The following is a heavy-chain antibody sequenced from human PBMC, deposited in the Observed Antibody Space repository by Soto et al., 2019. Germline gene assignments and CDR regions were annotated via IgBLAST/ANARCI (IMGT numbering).Heavy chain of an antibody. CDR2: IYYSGST. Sequence: SETLSLTCTVSGGSISSGDYYWSWIRQPPGKGLEWIGYIYYSGSTYYNPSLKSRVTISVDTSKNQFSLKLSSVTAADTAVYYCSRERPDGSRLAPWGQGTLVTVSS. CDR3: SRERPDGSRLAP. V-gene: IGHV4-30-4*01. J-gene: IGHJ5*02. D-gene: IGHD6-13*01. CDR1: GGSISSGDYY.